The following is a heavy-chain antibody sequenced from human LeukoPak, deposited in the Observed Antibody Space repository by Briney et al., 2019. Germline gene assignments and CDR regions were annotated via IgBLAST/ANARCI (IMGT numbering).Heavy chain of an antibody. CDR3: ARMDIAMAGIFDN. V-gene: IGHV3-7*01. CDR2: IKQDGSEK. Sequence: GGSLRLSCAASGFTFSSYWMSWVCQAPGKGLEWVANIKQDGSEKDYVDSVKGRFTISRDNAKNSLYLQMNSLRAEDTAVYYCARMDIAMAGIFDNWGQGTLVTVSS. CDR1: GFTFSSYW. J-gene: IGHJ4*02. D-gene: IGHD6-19*01.